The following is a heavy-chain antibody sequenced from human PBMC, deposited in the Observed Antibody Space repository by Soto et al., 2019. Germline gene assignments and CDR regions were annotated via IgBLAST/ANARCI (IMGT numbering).Heavy chain of an antibody. J-gene: IGHJ5*02. V-gene: IGHV1-69*04. CDR3: ARDVIPIFGVVIGRFDP. Sequence: GASVNGSRKASGGTFRSHTLSLVRQAPRQRLEWMGRIIPILGIANYAQKFQGRVTITADKSTSTAYMELSSLRSEDTAVYYCARDVIPIFGVVIGRFDPWGHGTLVIV. CDR1: GGTFRSHT. D-gene: IGHD3-3*01. CDR2: IIPILGIA.